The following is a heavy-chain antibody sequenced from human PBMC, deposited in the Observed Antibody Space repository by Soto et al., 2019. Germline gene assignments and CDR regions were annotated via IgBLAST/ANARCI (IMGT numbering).Heavy chain of an antibody. Sequence: SQTLSLTCVISGDSVSSNNAAWNWIRQSPSRGLGWLGRTYYRSKWYNDYAVSVKSRIDINPDTSKNQFSLQLNSVSPEDTAMYYCARESYGSGSYDGMDVWGQGTTVTVSS. J-gene: IGHJ6*02. CDR3: ARESYGSGSYDGMDV. V-gene: IGHV6-1*01. CDR1: GDSVSSNNAA. D-gene: IGHD3-10*01. CDR2: TYYRSKWYN.